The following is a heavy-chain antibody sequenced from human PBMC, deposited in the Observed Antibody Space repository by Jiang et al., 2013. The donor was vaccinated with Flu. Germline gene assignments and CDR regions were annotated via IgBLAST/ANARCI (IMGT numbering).Heavy chain of an antibody. D-gene: IGHD3-22*01. V-gene: IGHV1-18*01. CDR3: ARFFEGDYYDSSGYYYGYR. J-gene: IGHJ5*02. Sequence: SVKVSCKASGYTFTSYGISWVRQAPGQGLEWMGWISAYNGNTNYAQKLQGRVTITADESTSTAYMELSSLRSEDTAVYYCARFFEGDYYDSSGYYYGYRWGQGTLVTVSS. CDR2: ISAYNGNT. CDR1: GYTFTSYG.